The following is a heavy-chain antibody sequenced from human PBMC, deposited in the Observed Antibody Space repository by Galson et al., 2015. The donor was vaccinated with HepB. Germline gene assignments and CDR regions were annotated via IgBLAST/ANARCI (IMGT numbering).Heavy chain of an antibody. Sequence: SLRLSCAASGFTFSAYSMIWVRQAPGKGLEWLSYISSSSSSIYYADSVKGRLTISRDNAKNSLYLQMNSLRAEETAVYYCARDTGMAGTGVDYWGHGTLVTVSS. D-gene: IGHD6-19*01. CDR2: ISSSSSSI. V-gene: IGHV3-48*01. CDR3: ARDTGMAGTGVDY. J-gene: IGHJ4*01. CDR1: GFTFSAYS.